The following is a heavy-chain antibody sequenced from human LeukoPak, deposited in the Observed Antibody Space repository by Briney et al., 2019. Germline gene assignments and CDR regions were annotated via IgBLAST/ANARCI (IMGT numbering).Heavy chain of an antibody. V-gene: IGHV4-39*07. Sequence: SETLSLTCTVSGGSISSSSYYWGWIRQPLGKGLEWMGEINHSGSTNYNPSLKSRVTISVDTSKNQFSLKLSSVTAADTAVYYCASSPRGVLRYFDWFLGDAFDIWGQGTMVTVSS. CDR3: ASSPRGVLRYFDWFLGDAFDI. CDR2: INHSGST. J-gene: IGHJ3*02. D-gene: IGHD3-9*01. CDR1: GGSISSSSYY.